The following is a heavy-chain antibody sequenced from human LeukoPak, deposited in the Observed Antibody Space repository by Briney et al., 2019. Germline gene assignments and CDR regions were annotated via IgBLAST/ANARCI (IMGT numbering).Heavy chain of an antibody. Sequence: GSVKVSCKASGYTFSGYYMHWERQAPGQGLEWMGWINPNSGGTNYAKKFQGRVTLTRDTSISTAYMELSRLRSDDTAEYYCANLNRDFDYWGQGTLVTVSS. CDR2: INPNSGGT. V-gene: IGHV1-2*02. D-gene: IGHD2/OR15-2a*01. CDR3: ANLNRDFDY. CDR1: GYTFSGYY. J-gene: IGHJ4*02.